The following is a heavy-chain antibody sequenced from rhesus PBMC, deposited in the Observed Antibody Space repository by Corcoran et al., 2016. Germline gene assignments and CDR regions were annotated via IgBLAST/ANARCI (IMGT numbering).Heavy chain of an antibody. Sequence: QVQLQESGPGLVKPSETLSLTCAVPGGSVSRSNWWSWIRQPPGKGLEWIGYISSRSGSTYYNPSLKSRVTISTDTSKNQFSLKLSSVTAADTAVYYCARESYSNYDYWGQGVLVTVSS. D-gene: IGHD4-23*01. CDR3: ARESYSNYDY. CDR1: GGSVSRSNW. CDR2: ISSRSGST. J-gene: IGHJ4*01. V-gene: IGHV4-65*01.